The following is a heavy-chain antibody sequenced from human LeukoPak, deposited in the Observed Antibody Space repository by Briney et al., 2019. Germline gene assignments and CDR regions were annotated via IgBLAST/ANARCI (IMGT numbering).Heavy chain of an antibody. J-gene: IGHJ4*02. D-gene: IGHD3-3*01. V-gene: IGHV3-7*05. CDR1: GFNFSNYW. CDR3: AKAESDYFDY. CDR2: IKEDGSEK. Sequence: PGGSLRLSCAASGFNFSNYWMTWVRQAPGKGLEWVASIKEDGSEKYHVDSVKGRFTISRDNSKNSLFLQMNSLRADDTAVYYCAKAESDYFDYWGQGTLVTVSS.